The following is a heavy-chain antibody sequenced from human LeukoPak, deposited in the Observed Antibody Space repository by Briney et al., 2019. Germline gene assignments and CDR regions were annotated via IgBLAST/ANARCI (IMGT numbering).Heavy chain of an antibody. D-gene: IGHD2-15*01. Sequence: GGSLRLSCAASGFTFTNYAMSWVRQAPGKGLEWVSAISGSGDITYYADSVKGRFTISRDNAKNSLYLQMNSLRAEDTAVYFCARGYCNGGYCLPHYWGQGTLVTVSS. V-gene: IGHV3-23*01. CDR1: GFTFTNYA. CDR3: ARGYCNGGYCLPHY. J-gene: IGHJ4*02. CDR2: ISGSGDIT.